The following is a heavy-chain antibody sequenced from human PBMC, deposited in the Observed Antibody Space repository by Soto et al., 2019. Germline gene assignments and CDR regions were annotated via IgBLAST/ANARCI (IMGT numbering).Heavy chain of an antibody. CDR1: GGTFSSYA. CDR3: ARDLDYYYGSGPYPPHNWFDP. D-gene: IGHD3-10*01. J-gene: IGHJ5*02. V-gene: IGHV1-69*01. CDR2: NIPIFGTA. Sequence: SGKSSGGTFSSYATSWVRQAPGQGLEWMGGNIPIFGTANYAQKFQGRVTITADESTSTAYMELSSLRSEDTAVYYCARDLDYYYGSGPYPPHNWFDPWGQGTLVTVSS.